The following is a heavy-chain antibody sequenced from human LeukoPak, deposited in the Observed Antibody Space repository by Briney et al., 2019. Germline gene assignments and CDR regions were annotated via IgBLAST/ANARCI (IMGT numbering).Heavy chain of an antibody. CDR3: AREERLRWTAY. J-gene: IGHJ4*02. CDR1: GFTFSDYY. V-gene: IGHV3-11*01. CDR2: ISSDGTTI. Sequence: GGSLRLSCATSGFTFSDYYMSWILQAPGKGLEWLSYISSDGTTIQYADSVKGRFTISRDNAKNSLYLQMNSLRAEDTAVYYCAREERLRWTAYWGQGTLVTVSS. D-gene: IGHD4-23*01.